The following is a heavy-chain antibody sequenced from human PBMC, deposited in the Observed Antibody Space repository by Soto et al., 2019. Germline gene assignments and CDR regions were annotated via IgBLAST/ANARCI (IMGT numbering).Heavy chain of an antibody. CDR2: AYYRSRWQY. CDR1: GDSVSNNGAT. D-gene: IGHD1-26*01. J-gene: IGHJ4*02. CDR3: ARDPPDFNSGFDS. Sequence: SQTLSLTCAICGDSVSNNGATWNWIRQSPSRGLEWLGRAYYRSRWQYDYATSVRSRITINPDTSKNQFSLQLSSVTPEDTAVYYCARDPPDFNSGFDSWGQGXLVTVSS. V-gene: IGHV6-1*01.